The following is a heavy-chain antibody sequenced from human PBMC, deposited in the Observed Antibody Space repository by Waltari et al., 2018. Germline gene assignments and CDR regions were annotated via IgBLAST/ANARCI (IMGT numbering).Heavy chain of an antibody. CDR2: IKSKTDGGTT. Sequence: EVQLVESGGGLVKPGGSLRPSCAASGLPFRTAWMSRVRQAPGKGLEWVGRIKSKTDGGTTDYAAPVKGRFTISRDDSENTLYLQMNSLKTEDTAVYYCATLFGDFWSGYFFDYWGQGTLVTVSS. CDR1: GLPFRTAW. V-gene: IGHV3-15*01. J-gene: IGHJ4*02. CDR3: ATLFGDFWSGYFFDY. D-gene: IGHD3-3*01.